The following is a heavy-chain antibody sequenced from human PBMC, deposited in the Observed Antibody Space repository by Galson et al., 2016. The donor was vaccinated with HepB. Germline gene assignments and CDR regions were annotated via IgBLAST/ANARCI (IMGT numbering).Heavy chain of an antibody. V-gene: IGHV1-3*01. Sequence: SVKVSCKASGYTFTNYVVLWVRQAPGQGLEWLGWINPDNGNTKFSQRFQGRASITRFSSANTAYMALRSLTFEDTAVYYCARNRVTTSKWLQKRRYDAFVIWGQGTSVTVSS. CDR3: ARNRVTTSKWLQKRRYDAFVI. D-gene: IGHD5-12*01. CDR2: INPDNGNT. CDR1: GYTFTNYV. J-gene: IGHJ3*02.